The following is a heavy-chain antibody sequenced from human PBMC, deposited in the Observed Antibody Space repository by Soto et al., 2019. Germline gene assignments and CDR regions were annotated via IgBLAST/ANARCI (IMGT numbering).Heavy chain of an antibody. CDR2: ISSSSSYI. V-gene: IGHV3-21*01. D-gene: IGHD1-26*01. CDR1: GFTFSSYS. Sequence: GGSLRLSCAASGFTFSSYSMSWVRQAPGKGLEWVSSISSSSSYIYYADSVKGRFTISRDNAKNSLYLQMNSLRAEDTAVYYCARDAASTDLLLGASFDYWGQGTLVTVSS. CDR3: ARDAASTDLLLGASFDY. J-gene: IGHJ4*02.